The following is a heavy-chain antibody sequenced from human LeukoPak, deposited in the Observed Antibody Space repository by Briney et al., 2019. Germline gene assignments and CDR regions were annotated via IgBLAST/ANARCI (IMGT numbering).Heavy chain of an antibody. CDR3: ARGFAD. CDR1: GYTFTNYW. CDR2: INRGDSDA. V-gene: IGHV5-51*01. J-gene: IGHJ4*02. Sequence: GESLRISCKGSGYTFTNYWVGWVRQMPGKGLEWMGIINRGDSDARYSPSFRGLVTISVDRSIDTAYLQWSSLKATDTAMYYCARGFADWGQGTLVTVSS.